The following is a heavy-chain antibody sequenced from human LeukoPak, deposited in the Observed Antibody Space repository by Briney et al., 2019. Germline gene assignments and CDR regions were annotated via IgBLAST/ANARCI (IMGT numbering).Heavy chain of an antibody. Sequence: ASVKVSCKASGYTFTSYGISWVRQAPGQGLEWMGWISAYNGNTNYAQKLQGRVTMTTDTFTSTAYMELRSLRSDDTAVYYCARDRERYGVKDWFDPWGQGTLVTVSS. CDR1: GYTFTSYG. CDR3: ARDRERYGVKDWFDP. J-gene: IGHJ5*02. V-gene: IGHV1-18*01. D-gene: IGHD1-1*01. CDR2: ISAYNGNT.